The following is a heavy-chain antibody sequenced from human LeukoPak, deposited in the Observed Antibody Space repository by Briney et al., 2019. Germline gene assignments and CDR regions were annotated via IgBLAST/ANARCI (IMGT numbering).Heavy chain of an antibody. Sequence: KPSETLSLTCTVSGGSISSGSYYWSWIRQPAGKGLEWIGRIYTSGSTNYNPSLKSRVTISVDTSKNQFSLKLSSVTAADTAVYYCARVAFPYCGGDCYRRYYYYMDVWGKGTTVTISS. CDR1: GGSISSGSYY. V-gene: IGHV4-61*02. D-gene: IGHD2-21*02. CDR2: IYTSGST. CDR3: ARVAFPYCGGDCYRRYYYYMDV. J-gene: IGHJ6*03.